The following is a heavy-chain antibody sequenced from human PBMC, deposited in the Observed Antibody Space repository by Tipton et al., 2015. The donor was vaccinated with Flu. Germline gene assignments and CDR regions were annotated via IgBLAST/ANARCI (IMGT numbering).Heavy chain of an antibody. CDR2: IKQDGSEK. J-gene: IGHJ3*02. Sequence: QLVQSGGGLVQPGGSLRLSCAASGFTFSGYYMTWVRQVPGKGLEWVANIKQDGSEKYYVGSVKGRFTISRDNANNSLYLQMDSLRGEDTALYYCARRSNVAFDIWGQGTMVTVSS. CDR3: ARRSNVAFDI. CDR1: GFTFSGYY. V-gene: IGHV3-7*01.